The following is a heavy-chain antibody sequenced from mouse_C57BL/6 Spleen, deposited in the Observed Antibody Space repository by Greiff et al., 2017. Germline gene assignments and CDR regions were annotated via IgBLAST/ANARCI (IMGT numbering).Heavy chain of an antibody. D-gene: IGHD2-4*01. CDR3: ACDYPY. V-gene: IGHV1-69*01. Sequence: VQLQQPGAELVMPGASVKLSCKASGYTFTSYWMHWVKQRPGQGLAWIGEIDPSDGYTNYNQKFKGKSTLTVDKSSSTAYMQLSSLTSEYSAVYYCACDYPYWGQGTTVTVSA. CDR2: IDPSDGYT. J-gene: IGHJ3*01. CDR1: GYTFTSYW.